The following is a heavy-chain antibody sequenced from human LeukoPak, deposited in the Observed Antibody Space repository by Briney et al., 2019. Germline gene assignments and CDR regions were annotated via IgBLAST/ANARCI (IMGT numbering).Heavy chain of an antibody. J-gene: IGHJ4*02. Sequence: PGGSLRLSCAASGFTFSSYAMHWVRQAPGKGLEWVAVISYDGSNKYYADSVKGRFTISRDNSKNTLYLQMNSLRAEDTAVYYCARDGIATNDYWGQGTLVAVSS. CDR3: ARDGIATNDY. D-gene: IGHD5-12*01. CDR2: ISYDGSNK. V-gene: IGHV3-30-3*01. CDR1: GFTFSSYA.